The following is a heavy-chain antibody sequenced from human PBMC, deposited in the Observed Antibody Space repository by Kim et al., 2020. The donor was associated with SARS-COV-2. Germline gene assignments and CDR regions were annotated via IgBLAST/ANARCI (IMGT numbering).Heavy chain of an antibody. CDR3: ARGEGDGYNWEQGSFDS. V-gene: IGHV4-61*01. Sequence: SETLSLTCTVSGGSVSSGTYYWNWIRQPPGKGLECIGYIYYSGSTNYNPSLKSRVTISVDTSKNQFSLKLSSVTAADTAVYYCARGEGDGYNWEQGSFDSWGQGTLVTVSS. J-gene: IGHJ4*02. CDR1: GGSVSSGTYY. D-gene: IGHD5-12*01. CDR2: IYYSGST.